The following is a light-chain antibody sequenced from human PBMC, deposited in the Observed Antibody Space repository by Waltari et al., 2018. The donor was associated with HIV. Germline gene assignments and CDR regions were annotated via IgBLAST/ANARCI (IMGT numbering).Light chain of an antibody. V-gene: IGKV2-28*01. Sequence: DIVMTQTPLSLTVSSGEPARISCHSPQSLKHENVFTYLDWFVQLPGRAPEPLIHLTASRTSGISDRFSGRGSATDFTLTIDAVQAGDVGLYFCMQTLEIPWTFGQGTKLQI. CDR3: MQTLEIPWT. CDR1: QSLKHENVFTY. J-gene: IGKJ1*01. CDR2: LTA.